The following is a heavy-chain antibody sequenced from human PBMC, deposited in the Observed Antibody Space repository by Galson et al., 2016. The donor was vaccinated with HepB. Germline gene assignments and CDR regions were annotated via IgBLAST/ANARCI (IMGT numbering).Heavy chain of an antibody. CDR1: GFTFSSYA. V-gene: IGHV3-7*01. CDR3: ASWWQTPASYFDY. D-gene: IGHD2-8*02. CDR2: IKQDGSEK. J-gene: IGHJ4*02. Sequence: SLRLSCAASGFTFSSYAMSWVRQAPGKGLEWVANIKQDGSEKYYVDSVKGRFTISRDNAKNSLYLQMNSLRAEDTAVYYCASWWQTPASYFDYWGQGTLVTVSS.